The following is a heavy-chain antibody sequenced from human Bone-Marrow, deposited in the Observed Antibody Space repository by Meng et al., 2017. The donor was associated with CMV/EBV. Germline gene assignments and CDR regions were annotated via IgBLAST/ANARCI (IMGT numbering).Heavy chain of an antibody. V-gene: IGHV4-30-4*08. CDR2: IYYSGST. J-gene: IGHJ4*02. CDR3: ARDRRHSSGWSEPFDY. Sequence: QVQLQESGPGLVKPSQXLSLTCTXSGGSISSGDYYWSWIRQPPGKGLEWIGYIYYSGSTYYNPSLKSRVTISVDTSKNQFSLKLSSVTAADTAVYYCARDRRHSSGWSEPFDYWGQGTLVTVAS. CDR1: GGSISSGDYY. D-gene: IGHD6-19*01.